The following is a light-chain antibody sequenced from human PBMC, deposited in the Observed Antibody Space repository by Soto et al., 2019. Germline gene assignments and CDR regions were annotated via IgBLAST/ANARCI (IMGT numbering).Light chain of an antibody. Sequence: QSAPNQPASVSGSPGQSITLSCTGTSSVVGYYNLVSWYQHHPGKAPKLIIYEVNKRPSGASNRFSGSKSGNTASLTISGLQAEDEADYPCCSYAGSSTYVFRTGTKVTVL. J-gene: IGLJ1*01. V-gene: IGLV2-23*02. CDR2: EVN. CDR3: CSYAGSSTYV. CDR1: SSVVGYYNL.